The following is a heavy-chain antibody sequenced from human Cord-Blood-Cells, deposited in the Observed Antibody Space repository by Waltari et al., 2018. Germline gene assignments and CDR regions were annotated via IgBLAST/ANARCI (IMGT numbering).Heavy chain of an antibody. Sequence: QVQLQESGPGLVKPSETLSLTCAVSGYSISSGYYWGWIRQPPGKGLEGIGSIYHSGSPYNNPSLKRRVTISVDTSKNQFSLKLSSVTAADTAVYYCARYYYDSSGFDYWGQGTLVTVSS. J-gene: IGHJ4*02. CDR3: ARYYYDSSGFDY. CDR1: GYSISSGYY. V-gene: IGHV4-38-2*01. CDR2: IYHSGSP. D-gene: IGHD3-22*01.